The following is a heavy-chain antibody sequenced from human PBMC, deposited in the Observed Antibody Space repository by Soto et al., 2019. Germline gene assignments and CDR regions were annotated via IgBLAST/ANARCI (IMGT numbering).Heavy chain of an antibody. V-gene: IGHV4-30-4*01. J-gene: IGHJ6*02. CDR1: GGSISIDAYF. Sequence: SVTISVNWTISGGSISIDAYFWCWVCKPQGKGLEWIGYIYYRGHNYYNPTLKSRVTISVDTSKNQFSLKLSSVTAADTAVYYCAIDDTTYNGMYARGQ. CDR2: IYYRGHN. D-gene: IGHD1-1*01. CDR3: AIDDTTYNGMYA.